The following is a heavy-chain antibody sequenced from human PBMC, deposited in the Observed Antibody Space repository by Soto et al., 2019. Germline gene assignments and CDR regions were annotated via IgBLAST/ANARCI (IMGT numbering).Heavy chain of an antibody. D-gene: IGHD3-10*01. V-gene: IGHV3-30-3*01. Sequence: QVQVVESGGGVVQPGRSLRLSCAASGFTFSKYAMHWVRQAPGKGLERVAVISYAGSNKYYAESVKGRFTISRDNSKNTIYMQLNIMRAEDTAVYYCARALALVRGIINYFDHWGQGTLVTVSS. CDR1: GFTFSKYA. CDR2: ISYAGSNK. CDR3: ARALALVRGIINYFDH. J-gene: IGHJ4*02.